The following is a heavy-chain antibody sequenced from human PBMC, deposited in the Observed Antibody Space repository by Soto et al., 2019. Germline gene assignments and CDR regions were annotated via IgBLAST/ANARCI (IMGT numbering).Heavy chain of an antibody. Sequence: PSETLSLTCTVSGDSISSYYLSWIRQPAGKGLEWIGRIYASGSTNYNPSLKSRVTMSVYTSSNQFSLRLSSVTAADTAVYYCARADTTIVPLAQWGQGTLVTVSS. D-gene: IGHD3-10*01. CDR3: ARADTTIVPLAQ. V-gene: IGHV4-4*07. CDR2: IYASGST. CDR1: GDSISSYY. J-gene: IGHJ4*02.